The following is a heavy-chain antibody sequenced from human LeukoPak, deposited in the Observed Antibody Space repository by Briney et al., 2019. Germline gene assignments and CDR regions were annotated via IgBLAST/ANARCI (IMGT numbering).Heavy chain of an antibody. Sequence: PGGSLRLSCVAARFTLRNYGMHWVRQAPDKGLEWVAVIWYDENNKSYADSVKGRFTISRDNSKNTLYLQMNSLRAEDTAVYYCARDRFYYCRRAYFTMEFYHYGMDVWGQGTTVTVSS. V-gene: IGHV3-33*01. J-gene: IGHJ6*02. D-gene: IGHD3-22*01. CDR3: ARDRFYYCRRAYFTMEFYHYGMDV. CDR2: IWYDENNK. CDR1: RFTLRNYG.